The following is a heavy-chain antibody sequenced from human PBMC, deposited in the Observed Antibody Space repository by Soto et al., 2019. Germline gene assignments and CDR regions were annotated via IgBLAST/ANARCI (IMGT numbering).Heavy chain of an antibody. J-gene: IGHJ5*01. Sequence: SETLSRTWIVSGGSIINYYWTWIRQPAGKGLEWVGRIYSSGSTSYNPSLKSRLSMSVHTSKNQFTLKLTSVTAADTALYYCARQTTYSSSWFDNWGHGTLV. V-gene: IGHV4-4*07. CDR2: IYSSGST. D-gene: IGHD6-19*01. CDR1: GGSIINYY. CDR3: ARQTTYSSSWFDN.